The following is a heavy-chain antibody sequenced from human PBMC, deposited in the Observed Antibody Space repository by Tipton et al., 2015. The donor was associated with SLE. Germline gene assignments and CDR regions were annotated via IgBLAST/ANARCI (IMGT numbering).Heavy chain of an antibody. CDR3: ARDQRGGNWLDP. D-gene: IGHD3-16*01. CDR1: GFTFSNHA. J-gene: IGHJ5*02. V-gene: IGHV3-30*02. CDR2: IRFDGSIK. Sequence: SLRLSCAASGFTFSNHAMQWVRLAPGKGLEWVSFIRFDGSIKYYADSVKGRFTISRDNSKNTLYLQMNNLRPDDTAMYYCARDQRGGNWLDPWGQGTLVTVSS.